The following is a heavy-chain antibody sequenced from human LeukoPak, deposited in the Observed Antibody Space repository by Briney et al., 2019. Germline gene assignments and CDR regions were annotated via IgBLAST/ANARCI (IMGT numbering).Heavy chain of an antibody. V-gene: IGHV4-59*11. J-gene: IGHJ3*02. CDR2: IYYSGST. CDR1: GGSIGSHY. Sequence: PSETLSLTCTVSGGSIGSHYWSWIRQPPGKGLEWIGYIYYSGSTNYNPSLKSRVTISVDTSKNQFSLKLSSVTAADTAVYYCAREPRLGKLDDAFDIWGQGTMVTVSS. D-gene: IGHD3-16*01. CDR3: AREPRLGKLDDAFDI.